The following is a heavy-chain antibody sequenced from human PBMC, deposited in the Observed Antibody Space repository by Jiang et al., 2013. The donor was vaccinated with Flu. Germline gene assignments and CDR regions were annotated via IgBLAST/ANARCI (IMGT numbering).Heavy chain of an antibody. CDR3: ARDGPNYYDSSGYFY. D-gene: IGHD3-22*01. V-gene: IGHV4-61*02. CDR1: GGSISSGSYY. J-gene: IGHJ4*02. CDR2: IYTSGST. Sequence: GLVKPSQTLSLTCTVSGGSISSGSYYWSWIRQPAGKGLEWIGRIYTSGSTNYNPSLKSRVTISVDTSKNQFSLKLSSVTAADTAVYYCARDGPNYYDSSGYFYWGQGTLVTVSS.